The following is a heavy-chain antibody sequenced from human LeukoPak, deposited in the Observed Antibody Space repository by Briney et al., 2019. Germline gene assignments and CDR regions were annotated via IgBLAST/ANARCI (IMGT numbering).Heavy chain of an antibody. CDR3: TTSYWNYASFFPY. CDR1: GFTFNNAW. J-gene: IGHJ4*02. CDR2: IETKADGVTT. Sequence: GSLRLSCAASGFTFNNAWMSWVRQAPGKGLEWVGRIETKADGVTTDYAATVKGRFTISRDDSKNTLFLQMNSLKTEDTAVYYCTTSYWNYASFFPYWGQGTLVTVSS. V-gene: IGHV3-15*04. D-gene: IGHD1-7*01.